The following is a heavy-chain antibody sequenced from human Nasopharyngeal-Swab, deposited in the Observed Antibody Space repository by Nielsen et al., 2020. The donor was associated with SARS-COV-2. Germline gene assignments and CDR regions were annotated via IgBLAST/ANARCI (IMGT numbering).Heavy chain of an antibody. CDR2: IVVGSGNT. D-gene: IGHD6-13*01. CDR3: AADRAAAGTGGMDV. V-gene: IGHV1-58*01. J-gene: IGHJ6*02. Sequence: WVRQAPGQRLEWIGWIVVGSGNTNYAQKFQERVTITRDMSTSTAYMELSSLRSEDTAVYYCAADRAAAGTGGMDVWGQGTTVTSP.